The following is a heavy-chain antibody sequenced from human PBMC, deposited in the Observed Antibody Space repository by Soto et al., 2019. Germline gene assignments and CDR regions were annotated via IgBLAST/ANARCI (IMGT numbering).Heavy chain of an antibody. CDR2: IDPSDSYT. Sequence: GESLKISCKGSGYSFTSYWISWVRQMPGKGLEWMGRIDPSDSYTNYSPSFQGHVTISADKSISTAYLQWSSLKASDTAMYYCPTARRYCSGGSCNSGYYYYGMDVWGQGTTVTVSS. V-gene: IGHV5-10-1*01. D-gene: IGHD2-15*01. J-gene: IGHJ6*02. CDR3: PTARRYCSGGSCNSGYYYYGMDV. CDR1: GYSFTSYW.